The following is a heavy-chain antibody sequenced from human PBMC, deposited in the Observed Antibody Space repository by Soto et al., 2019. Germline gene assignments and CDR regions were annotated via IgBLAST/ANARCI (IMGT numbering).Heavy chain of an antibody. J-gene: IGHJ4*02. CDR2: INSDGSDT. CDR1: GFSLSTYW. Sequence: SLRLSCSASGFSLSTYWMVWVRQVPGRGLVFVSRINSDGSDTTYADSVKGRFTISRDNAKKTVYLQANRLTAEDTAMYYCARYPHNTITIDGWGQG. V-gene: IGHV3-74*01. D-gene: IGHD3-3*01. CDR3: ARYPHNTITIDG.